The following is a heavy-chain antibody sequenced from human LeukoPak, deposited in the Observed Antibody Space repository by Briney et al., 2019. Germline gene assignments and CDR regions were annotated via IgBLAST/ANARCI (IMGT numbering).Heavy chain of an antibody. CDR2: ISGSGGST. CDR1: GFTFSSYA. D-gene: IGHD3-10*01. Sequence: GGSLRLSCAASGFTFSSYAMTWVRQAPGKGLEWVSAISGSGGSTYYAGSVRGRFTTSRDNSKNTLYLQMNSLRAEDTAVYFCAKVWEGSGTYYNVDWGLGTLVTVSS. V-gene: IGHV3-23*01. J-gene: IGHJ4*02. CDR3: AKVWEGSGTYYNVD.